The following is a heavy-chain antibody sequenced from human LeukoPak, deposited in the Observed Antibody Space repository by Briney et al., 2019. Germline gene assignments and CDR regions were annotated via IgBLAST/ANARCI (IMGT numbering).Heavy chain of an antibody. V-gene: IGHV3-30*18. Sequence: QSGGSLSLSCAASGFTFSSYGMHWVRQAPGKGLEWVAVISYDGSNKYYADSVKGRFTISRDNSKNTLYLQMNSLRAEDTAVYYCAKDRGWVFDYWGQGTLVTVSS. CDR3: AKDRGWVFDY. CDR2: ISYDGSNK. CDR1: GFTFSSYG. D-gene: IGHD6-19*01. J-gene: IGHJ4*02.